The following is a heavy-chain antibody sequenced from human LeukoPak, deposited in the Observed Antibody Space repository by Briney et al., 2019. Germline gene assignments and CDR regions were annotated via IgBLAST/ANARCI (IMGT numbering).Heavy chain of an antibody. CDR3: ANERYGSGSYYSDY. CDR2: IQYDGSNK. Sequence: GGSLRLSCAASGFIFSSYGMHWVRQAPGKGLEWVAFIQYDGSNKYYADSVKGRFTISRDNSKNTLYLQMNSLRAEDTAVYYCANERYGSGSYYSDYWGQGTLVTVSS. D-gene: IGHD3-10*01. CDR1: GFIFSSYG. J-gene: IGHJ4*02. V-gene: IGHV3-30*02.